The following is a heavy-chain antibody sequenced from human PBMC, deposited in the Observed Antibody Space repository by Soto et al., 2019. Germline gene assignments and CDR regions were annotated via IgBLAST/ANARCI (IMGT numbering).Heavy chain of an antibody. D-gene: IGHD3-22*01. Sequence: SVKVSCKASGFTFTSSAVQWGRQAHGQRLEWIGWIVVGSGNTNYAQKFQERVTITRDMSTSTAYMQLSSLRSEDTAVYYCAAVPYYYDSSAYYFDYWGQGTLVTVSS. J-gene: IGHJ4*02. CDR2: IVVGSGNT. CDR3: AAVPYYYDSSAYYFDY. V-gene: IGHV1-58*01. CDR1: GFTFTSSA.